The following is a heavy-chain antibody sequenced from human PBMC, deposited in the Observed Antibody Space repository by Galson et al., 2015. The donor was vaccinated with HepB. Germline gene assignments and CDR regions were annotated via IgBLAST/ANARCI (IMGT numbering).Heavy chain of an antibody. CDR3: ARGHGTYYYGSGSSGPPGWFDP. J-gene: IGHJ5*02. CDR1: GYTFTSYY. D-gene: IGHD3-10*01. CDR2: INPSGGST. V-gene: IGHV1-46*03. Sequence: SVKVSCKASGYTFTSYYMHWVRQAPGQGLEWMGIINPSGGSTSYAQKFQGRVTMTRDTSTSTVYMELSSLRSEDTAVYYCARGHGTYYYGSGSSGPPGWFDPWGQGTLVTVSS.